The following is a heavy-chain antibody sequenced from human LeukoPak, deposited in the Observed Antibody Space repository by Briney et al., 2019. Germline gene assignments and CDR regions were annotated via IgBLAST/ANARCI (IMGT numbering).Heavy chain of an antibody. CDR3: ARDGGFRSSTSCYAFY. D-gene: IGHD2-2*01. CDR1: GYTFTSNY. CDR2: IYPRDGST. J-gene: IGHJ4*02. V-gene: IGHV1-46*01. Sequence: GASVKVSCKASGYTFTSNYIHWVRQAPEQGLEWMGMIYPRDGSTSYAQKFQGRVTVTRDTSTSTVHMELSGLRSEDTAVYYCARDGGFRSSTSCYAFYWGQGTLVTVSS.